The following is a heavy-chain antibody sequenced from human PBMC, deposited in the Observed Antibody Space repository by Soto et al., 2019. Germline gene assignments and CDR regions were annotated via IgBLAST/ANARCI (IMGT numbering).Heavy chain of an antibody. CDR2: IYYSGST. V-gene: IGHV4-59*01. CDR1: GGSISSYY. CDR3: ARARIQLWLVWLDP. D-gene: IGHD5-18*01. Sequence: SETLSLTCTVSGGSISSYYWSWIRQPPGKGLEWIGYIYYSGSTNYNPSLKSRVTISVDTSKNQFSLKLSSVTAADTAVYYCARARIQLWLVWLDPWGQGTLVTV. J-gene: IGHJ5*02.